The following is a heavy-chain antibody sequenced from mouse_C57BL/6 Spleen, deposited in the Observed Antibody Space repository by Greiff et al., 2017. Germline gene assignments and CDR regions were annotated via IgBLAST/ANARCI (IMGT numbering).Heavy chain of an antibody. D-gene: IGHD2-4*01. Sequence: QVHVKQPGAELVMPGASVKLSCKASGYTFTSYWMPWVQQRPGQGLEWIGAIDPSDSYTNYNQSFKGTSTLTIDQSSSTAYLQLSSLTAEEAAVYYWARAANYYDYDEARFDYWGQGTTLTVAS. CDR2: IDPSDSYT. J-gene: IGHJ2*01. CDR1: GYTFTSYW. V-gene: IGHV1-69*01. CDR3: ARAANYYDYDEARFDY.